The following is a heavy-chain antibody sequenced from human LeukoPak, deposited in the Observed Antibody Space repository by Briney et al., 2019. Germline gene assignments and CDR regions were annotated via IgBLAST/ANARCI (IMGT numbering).Heavy chain of an antibody. J-gene: IGHJ5*02. CDR2: ISGSGGST. CDR3: AVRGLDSYYYGSGSYHP. Sequence: GGSLRLSCAASGFTFSSYAMSWVRQAPGKGLEWVSVISGSGGSTYYADSVKGRFTISRDNSKNTLYLQMNSLRAEDTAVYYGAVRGLDSYYYGSGSYHPWGQGTLVTVSS. V-gene: IGHV3-23*01. CDR1: GFTFSSYA. D-gene: IGHD3-10*01.